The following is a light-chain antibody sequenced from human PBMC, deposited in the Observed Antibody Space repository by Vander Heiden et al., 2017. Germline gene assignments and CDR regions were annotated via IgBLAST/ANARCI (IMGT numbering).Light chain of an antibody. Sequence: DIQLTQSPSTLSASVGDRVTITCRASQSISSWLAWYQQKPGKVPNLLIYKASNLESGVPSRFSGSGSGTEFTLAISSLQPGDFATYYCQQYDSFLHTFGQGTKLEIK. CDR2: KAS. V-gene: IGKV1-5*03. CDR3: QQYDSFLHT. CDR1: QSISSW. J-gene: IGKJ2*01.